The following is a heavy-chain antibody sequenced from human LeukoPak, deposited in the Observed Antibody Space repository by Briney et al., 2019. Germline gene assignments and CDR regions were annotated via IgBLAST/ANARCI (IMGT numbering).Heavy chain of an antibody. CDR2: INHSGST. V-gene: IGHV4-34*01. J-gene: IGHJ3*02. D-gene: IGHD5-12*01. CDR1: GGSFSGYY. Sequence: HSETLSLTCAVYGGSFSGYYWSWIRQPPGKGLEWIGEINHSGSTNYNPSLKSRVTISVDTSKNQFSLKLSSVTAADTAVYYCARGVVATIKYAFDIWGQGTMVTVSS. CDR3: ARGVVATIKYAFDI.